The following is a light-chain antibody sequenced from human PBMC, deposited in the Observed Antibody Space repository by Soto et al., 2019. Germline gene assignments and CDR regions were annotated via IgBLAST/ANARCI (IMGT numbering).Light chain of an antibody. CDR2: GTS. Sequence: EIVLTQSPGTLSLSPGERATLSCRASQSVISNYLAWYQQKPGQAPRLLIFGTSDRVTGIPDRFSGSGSGTDFTLTISRLEPEDFAVYYCQQYGNSPLTFGGGTKVEIK. CDR1: QSVISNY. V-gene: IGKV3-20*01. J-gene: IGKJ4*01. CDR3: QQYGNSPLT.